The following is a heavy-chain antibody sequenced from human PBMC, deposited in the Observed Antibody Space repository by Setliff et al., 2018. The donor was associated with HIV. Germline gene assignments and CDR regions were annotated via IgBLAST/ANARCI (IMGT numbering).Heavy chain of an antibody. V-gene: IGHV4-59*12. CDR3: ARVFPPIRGAPFGVPPGVFDV. J-gene: IGHJ3*01. D-gene: IGHD2-8*01. CDR2: VYYTGST. CDR1: SDSIRFYY. Sequence: SSETLSLTCTVSSDSIRFYYWTWIRQPPGKGPEWIGNVYYTGSTNYNPSLKSRATISVDTSKNQFSLKLTSVTAADTAVYYCARVFPPIRGAPFGVPPGVFDVWGQGTMVTVSS.